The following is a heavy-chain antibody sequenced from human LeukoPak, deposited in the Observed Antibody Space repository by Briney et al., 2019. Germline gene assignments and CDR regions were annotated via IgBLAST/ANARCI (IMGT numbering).Heavy chain of an antibody. V-gene: IGHV3-64*02. D-gene: IGHD3-10*01. CDR3: ARDVGGCPDY. CDR1: GFSFSWFA. J-gene: IGHJ4*02. Sequence: GGSLRLSCAASGFSFSWFAMHWVRQTPGKGLEYVSAINNKGGTTYYTDSVRGRFTISRDNSRNTLYLQMGSLRSEDTAVYYCARDVGGCPDYWGQGTLVTVSS. CDR2: INNKGGTT.